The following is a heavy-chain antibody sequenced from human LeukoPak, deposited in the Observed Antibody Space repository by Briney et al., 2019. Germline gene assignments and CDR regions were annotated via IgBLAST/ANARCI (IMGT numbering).Heavy chain of an antibody. D-gene: IGHD1-1*01. CDR2: IYYSGGT. V-gene: IGHV4-59*08. J-gene: IGHJ4*02. Sequence: SETLSLTCTVSGGSISDNYWVWIRQPPGTGLEWIGYIYYSGGTKYNPSLKSRVTMSVDTSKNHFSLRLNSVTAADTAMYFCARSRGNDLWASDYWGQGTLVTVSS. CDR1: GGSISDNY. CDR3: ARSRGNDLWASDY.